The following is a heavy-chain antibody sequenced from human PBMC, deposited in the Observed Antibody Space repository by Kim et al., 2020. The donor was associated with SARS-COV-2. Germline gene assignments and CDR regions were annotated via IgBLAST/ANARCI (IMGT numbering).Heavy chain of an antibody. CDR2: INHSGST. J-gene: IGHJ5*02. Sequence: SETLSLTCAVYGASFSDYYWGWIRQPPGKGLEWIGEINHSGSTNYNPSLKSRITIAVDTSKNQFSLKLRSVTAADTAVYYCAREVPQGPLAVRRKTWFDPSGQGTLATLSS. V-gene: IGHV4-34*01. D-gene: IGHD6-19*01. CDR1: GASFSDYY. CDR3: AREVPQGPLAVRRKTWFDP.